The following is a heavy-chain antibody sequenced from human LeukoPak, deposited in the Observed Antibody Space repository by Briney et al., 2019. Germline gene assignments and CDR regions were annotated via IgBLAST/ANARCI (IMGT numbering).Heavy chain of an antibody. J-gene: IGHJ6*03. CDR3: ARDTAAGPYYYYYYMDV. D-gene: IGHD6-13*01. Sequence: GGSLRLSCAASGFTFSSYWMSWVRQAPGKGLEWVANIKQDGSEKYYVDSVKGRFTISRDNAKNSLYLQMNSLRAEDTAVYYCARDTAAGPYYYYYYMDVWGKGTTVTVSS. V-gene: IGHV3-7*01. CDR1: GFTFSSYW. CDR2: IKQDGSEK.